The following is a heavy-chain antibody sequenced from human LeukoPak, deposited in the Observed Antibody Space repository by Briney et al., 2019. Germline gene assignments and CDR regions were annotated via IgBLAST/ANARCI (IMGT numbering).Heavy chain of an antibody. Sequence: GGSLRLSCAASGFTFSSYSMNWVRQAPGKGLEWVSYISSSSSTIYYADSVKGRFTISRDNAKNSLYLQMNSLRAEDTAVYYCASARVGGWYVALDVWGKGTTVTVSS. CDR2: ISSSSSTI. CDR1: GFTFSSYS. V-gene: IGHV3-48*01. CDR3: ASARVGGWYVALDV. D-gene: IGHD6-19*01. J-gene: IGHJ6*04.